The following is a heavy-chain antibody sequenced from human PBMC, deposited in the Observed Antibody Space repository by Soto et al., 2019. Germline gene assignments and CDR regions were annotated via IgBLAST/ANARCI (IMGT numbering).Heavy chain of an antibody. D-gene: IGHD3-22*01. CDR2: IIPIFGTA. CDR1: GGTFSSYA. Sequence: QVQLVQSGAEVKKPGSSVKVSCKASGGTFSSYAISWVRQAPGQGLEWMGGIIPIFGTANYAQKFQGRVTITADESTSTADMELSSLRSEDTAVYYCARDRGYYDSSGYPYWGQGTLVTVSS. V-gene: IGHV1-69*01. CDR3: ARDRGYYDSSGYPY. J-gene: IGHJ4*02.